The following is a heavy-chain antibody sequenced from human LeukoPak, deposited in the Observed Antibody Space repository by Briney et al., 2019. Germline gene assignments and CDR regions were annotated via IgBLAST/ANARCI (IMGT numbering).Heavy chain of an antibody. Sequence: PSETLSLTCAVYGGSFSGYYWSWIRQHPGKGLEWIGYIYYSGSTYYNPSLKSRVTISVDTSKNQFSLKLSSVTAADTAVYYCARVLSAHGGMDVWGQGTTVTVSS. CDR3: ARVLSAHGGMDV. V-gene: IGHV4-31*11. D-gene: IGHD3-3*01. CDR2: IYYSGST. CDR1: GGSFSGYY. J-gene: IGHJ6*02.